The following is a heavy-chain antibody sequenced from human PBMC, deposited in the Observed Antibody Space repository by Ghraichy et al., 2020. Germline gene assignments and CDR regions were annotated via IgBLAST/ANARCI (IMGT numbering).Heavy chain of an antibody. CDR3: ARWGSGSRYFDL. V-gene: IGHV4-59*01. D-gene: IGHD2-15*01. J-gene: IGHJ4*02. CDR1: GASISNYY. CDR2: IHYNGNT. Sequence: SETLSLTCAVSGASISNYYWNWIRQPPGKGPEWIAYIHYNGNTNCNPSLKSRVTISLDTSMNQFSLNLSSVTAADTAVYYCARWGSGSRYFDLWGQGTLVTVSS.